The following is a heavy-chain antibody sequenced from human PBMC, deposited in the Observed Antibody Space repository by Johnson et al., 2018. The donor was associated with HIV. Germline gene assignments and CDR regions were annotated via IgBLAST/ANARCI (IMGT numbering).Heavy chain of an antibody. CDR2: VRSKSDGGTT. CDR1: EFTLSKAW. Sequence: VQLVESGGGLVKPGGSLTLSCAAFEFTLSKAWLTWVRQAPGRGLDWVGRVRSKSDGGTTDYAAPVNGRFTISRDDSENMLYLQMNSLKTEDTAVYYCTTEVMEWELQVGWTRAFEVWGQGTMVIVST. V-gene: IGHV3-15*01. D-gene: IGHD1-26*01. CDR3: TTEVMEWELQVGWTRAFEV. J-gene: IGHJ3*01.